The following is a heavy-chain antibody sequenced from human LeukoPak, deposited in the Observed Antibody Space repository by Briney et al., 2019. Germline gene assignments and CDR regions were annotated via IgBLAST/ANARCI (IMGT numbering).Heavy chain of an antibody. CDR2: IYYSGST. Sequence: PSETLSLTWTVSGGSISSYHWSWIRQPPGKGLELIGYIYYSGSTNYSPSLKSRVTLSADTSKHPFSLKLSSVTAADTAVYYCARGGWGDDSWSGPTINWVDPWGPGILVTVSS. J-gene: IGHJ5*02. D-gene: IGHD3-3*01. V-gene: IGHV4-59*08. CDR3: ARGGWGDDSWSGPTINWVDP. CDR1: GGSISSYH.